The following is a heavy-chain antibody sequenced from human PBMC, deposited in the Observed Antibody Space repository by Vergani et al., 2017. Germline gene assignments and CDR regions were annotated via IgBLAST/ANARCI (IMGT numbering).Heavy chain of an antibody. J-gene: IGHJ6*02. Sequence: EVQLLESGGDLVQPGGSLRLSCAASGFTFNHYAMNWVRQAPGKGLEWVSGISGSGGSTYYAGSVKGRFTISRDSSKNTLYLQMNSLNAGDTAVYYCAKAKPRNSGYDYLYYYHGLDVWGQGTTVTVSS. V-gene: IGHV3-23*01. CDR1: GFTFNHYA. CDR3: AKAKPRNSGYDYLYYYHGLDV. CDR2: ISGSGGST. D-gene: IGHD5-12*01.